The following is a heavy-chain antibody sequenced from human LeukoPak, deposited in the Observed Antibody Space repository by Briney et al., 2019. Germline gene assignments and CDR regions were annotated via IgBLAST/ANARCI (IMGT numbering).Heavy chain of an antibody. CDR3: ARGVEPLAANTLAY. CDR1: GVTGITHD. CDR2: LYSDGNT. Sequence: PGGSLRLSCAASGVTGITHDMTWVRQAPGEGLEWGSVLYSDGNTKYADSVQGRFTISRDNSKNTLYLEMNSLSPDDTAVYYCARGVEPLAANTLAYWGQGTLVTVSS. V-gene: IGHV3-53*01. D-gene: IGHD1-14*01. J-gene: IGHJ4*02.